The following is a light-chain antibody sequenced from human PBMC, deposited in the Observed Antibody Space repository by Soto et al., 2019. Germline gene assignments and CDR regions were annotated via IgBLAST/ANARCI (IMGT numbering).Light chain of an antibody. J-gene: IGKJ1*01. CDR2: AAS. Sequence: DIQMTQSPSSLSASVGDRVTVSCRASQRITRDLNWYQQKPGKAPRLLIFAASSLQSGVPSRFSGSRSGPDFTLTISSLQPEDFATYYCQQSYSSPPTFGQGTKVDNK. CDR1: QRITRD. V-gene: IGKV1-39*01. CDR3: QQSYSSPPT.